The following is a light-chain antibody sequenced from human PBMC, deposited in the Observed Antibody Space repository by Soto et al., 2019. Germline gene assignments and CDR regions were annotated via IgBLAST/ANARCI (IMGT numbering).Light chain of an antibody. J-gene: IGKJ1*01. Sequence: EIVLTQSPSTVSLSAGDRVTLSCRASQSVSSYLAWYQQKPGQAPRLPIYDASNRATGIPARFSGSGSGTDFTLTISSLQTEDFAVYYCQQHSNWPPTFGQGTKVDIK. V-gene: IGKV3-11*01. CDR3: QQHSNWPPT. CDR1: QSVSSY. CDR2: DAS.